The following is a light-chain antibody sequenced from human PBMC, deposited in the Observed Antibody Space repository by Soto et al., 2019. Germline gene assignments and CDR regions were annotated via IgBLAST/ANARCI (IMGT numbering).Light chain of an antibody. V-gene: IGKV1-39*01. J-gene: IGKJ5*01. CDR2: AAS. CDR3: PQTYIRPPIT. CDR1: QSIKNY. Sequence: FQVAWSHSSLSVXVGEXVTIXXLXSQSIKNYLNLYQHKAGKAPKVLIYAASSLQIGVPSSVSGCASEHDFDLTISSMPLICFATFCCPQTYIRPPITIGQGTAMEI.